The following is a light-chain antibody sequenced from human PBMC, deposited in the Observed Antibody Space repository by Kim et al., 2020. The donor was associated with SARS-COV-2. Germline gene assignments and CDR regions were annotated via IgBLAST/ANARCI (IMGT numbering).Light chain of an antibody. CDR1: ALPKQY. CDR2: KDS. CDR3: QSADSSGTYVV. Sequence: SPGQTARFTCSGEALPKQYAYWYQQKPGQAPVLVIYKDSERPSGIPERFSGSSSGTTVTLTISGVQAEDEADYYCQSADSSGTYVVFGGGTQLTVL. V-gene: IGLV3-25*03. J-gene: IGLJ2*01.